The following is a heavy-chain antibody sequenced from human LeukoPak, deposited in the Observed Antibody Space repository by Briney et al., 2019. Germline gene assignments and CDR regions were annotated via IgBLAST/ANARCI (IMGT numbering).Heavy chain of an antibody. V-gene: IGHV3-11*04. CDR2: ITTSGSNM. Sequence: PGGSLRLSCAVSGFTVSNDYMSWVRQAPGKGLEWVSYITTSGSNMYYADSVKGRFTISRDNAKNSLYLQMNSLRDEDTAVYHCPRVRGSGWYFDYWGQGTLVTVSS. D-gene: IGHD6-19*01. J-gene: IGHJ4*02. CDR1: GFTVSNDY. CDR3: PRVRGSGWYFDY.